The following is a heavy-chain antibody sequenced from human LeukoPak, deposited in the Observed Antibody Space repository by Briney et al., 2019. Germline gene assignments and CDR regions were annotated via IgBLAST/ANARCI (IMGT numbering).Heavy chain of an antibody. D-gene: IGHD2/OR15-2a*01. CDR3: ARDRPSFYGQLFDY. CDR1: GGSISSSSYY. CDR2: IYYSGST. Sequence: PSETLSLTCTVSGGSISSSSYYWGWIRQPPGKGLEWIGSIYYSGSTYYNPSLKSRVTISVDTSKNQFSLKLSSVTAADTAVYYCARDRPSFYGQLFDYWGQGTLVTVSS. J-gene: IGHJ4*02. V-gene: IGHV4-39*02.